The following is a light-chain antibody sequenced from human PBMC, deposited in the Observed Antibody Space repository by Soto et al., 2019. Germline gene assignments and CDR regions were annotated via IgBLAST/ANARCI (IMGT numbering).Light chain of an antibody. Sequence: EIVITQSPASLSVSPGERATLSCRASQSVSNSLAWYQKKPGQPPRLLIYDASTRATGIPARFSGSGSGTEFTLTISSLQSEDFAVYYCQQYDNWPPRTFGQGTKVEIK. V-gene: IGKV3-15*01. CDR2: DAS. CDR1: QSVSNS. CDR3: QQYDNWPPRT. J-gene: IGKJ1*01.